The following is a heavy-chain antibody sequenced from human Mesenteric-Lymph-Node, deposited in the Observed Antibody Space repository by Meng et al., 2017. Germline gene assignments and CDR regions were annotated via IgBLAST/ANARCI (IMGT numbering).Heavy chain of an antibody. CDR2: IKQDGSEK. CDR1: GFTFSSYW. CDR3: TTDGPPYYYDSSGYYSDYFDY. Sequence: GESLKISCAASGFTFSSYWMSWVRQAPGKGLEWVANIKQDGSEKYYVDSVKGRFTISRDNAKNSLYLQMNSLKTEDTAVYYCTTDGPPYYYDSSGYYSDYFDYWGQGTLVTVSS. V-gene: IGHV3-7*03. D-gene: IGHD3-22*01. J-gene: IGHJ4*02.